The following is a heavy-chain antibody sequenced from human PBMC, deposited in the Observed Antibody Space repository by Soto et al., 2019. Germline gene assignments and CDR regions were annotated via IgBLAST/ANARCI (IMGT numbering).Heavy chain of an antibody. CDR1: GYTFTTYG. CDR2: ISTYNGNT. Sequence: QVHLVQSGAEVKKPGASVKVSCKASGYTFTTYGISWVRQAPGQGLEWMGWISTYNGNTNYEQKLQGRVTMTTDTLTSTAYMELRSLRSDDTDVYHCARRGAYCSGGTCYHFDYWGQGTLVTVSS. J-gene: IGHJ4*02. D-gene: IGHD2-15*01. V-gene: IGHV1-18*04. CDR3: ARRGAYCSGGTCYHFDY.